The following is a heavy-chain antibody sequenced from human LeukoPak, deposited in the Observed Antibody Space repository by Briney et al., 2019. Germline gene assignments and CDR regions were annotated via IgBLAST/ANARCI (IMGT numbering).Heavy chain of an antibody. CDR2: IIPIFGTA. CDR1: RGTFSSYA. CDR3: ARDEWELGWFDP. Sequence: SVKVSCKASRGTFSSYAISWVRQAPGQGLEWMGGIIPIFGTANYAQKFQGRVAITADESTSTAYMELSSLRSEDTAVYYCARDEWELGWFDPWGQGTLVTVSS. D-gene: IGHD1-26*01. V-gene: IGHV1-69*13. J-gene: IGHJ5*02.